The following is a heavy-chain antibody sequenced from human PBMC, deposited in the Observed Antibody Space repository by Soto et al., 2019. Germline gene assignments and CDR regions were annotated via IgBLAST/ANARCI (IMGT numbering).Heavy chain of an antibody. J-gene: IGHJ4*02. CDR2: INHSGST. D-gene: IGHD2-2*01. Sequence: PSETLSLTCAVYGGSFSGYYWSWIRQPPGKGLEWIGEINHSGSTNYNPSLKSRVTISVDTSKNQFSLKLSSVTAADTAVYYCAREGSSGYCSSTRCYDFDYWGQGTLVTVSS. CDR3: AREGSSGYCSSTRCYDFDY. CDR1: GGSFSGYY. V-gene: IGHV4-34*01.